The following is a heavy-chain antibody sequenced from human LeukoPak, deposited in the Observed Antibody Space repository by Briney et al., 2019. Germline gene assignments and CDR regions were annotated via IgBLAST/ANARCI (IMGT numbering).Heavy chain of an antibody. D-gene: IGHD3-10*01. CDR1: GGSISTYY. CDR2: IYYSGST. V-gene: IGHV4-59*08. Sequence: SETLSLTCTVSGGSISTYYWSWIRQPPGKGLEWIGYIYYSGSTNYNPSLKSRVTISVDTSKNQFSLKLSSVTAADTAVYYCASNYYGSGSLDYWGQGNLVTVSS. CDR3: ASNYYGSGSLDY. J-gene: IGHJ4*02.